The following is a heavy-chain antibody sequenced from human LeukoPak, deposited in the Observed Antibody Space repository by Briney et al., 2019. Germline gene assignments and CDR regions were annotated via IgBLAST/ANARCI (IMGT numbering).Heavy chain of an antibody. Sequence: TGGSLRLSCAASGFTFSSYAMSWVRQAPGKGLEWVSAISGSGGSTYYADSVKGRFTISRDNAKNSLYLQLNSLRAEDTAVYYCARGPYDYGEYIDYWGQGTLVTVYS. D-gene: IGHD4-17*01. CDR1: GFTFSSYA. CDR3: ARGPYDYGEYIDY. V-gene: IGHV3-23*01. CDR2: ISGSGGST. J-gene: IGHJ4*02.